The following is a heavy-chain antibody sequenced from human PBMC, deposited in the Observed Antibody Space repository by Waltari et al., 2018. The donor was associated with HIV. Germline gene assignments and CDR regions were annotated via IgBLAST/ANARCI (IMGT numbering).Heavy chain of an antibody. D-gene: IGHD3-22*01. J-gene: IGHJ4*02. V-gene: IGHV4-59*01. CDR2: IYYSGST. CDR1: GGSISSYS. Sequence: QVQLQESGPGLVKPSETLSLTCTVSGGSISSYSWSWIRQPPGKGLEWIGYIYYSGSTNYNPSLKSRVTISVDTSKNQFSLKLSSVTAADTAVYYCARSGRYYYDSSGYYFYYFDYWGQGTLVTVSS. CDR3: ARSGRYYYDSSGYYFYYFDY.